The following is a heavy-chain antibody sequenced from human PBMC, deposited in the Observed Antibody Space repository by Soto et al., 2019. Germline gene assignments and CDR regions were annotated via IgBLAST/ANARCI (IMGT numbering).Heavy chain of an antibody. CDR2: INHSGST. Sequence: PSETLSLTCAVYGGSFSGYYWSWIRQPPGKGLEWIGEINHSGSTNYNPSLKSRVTISVDTSKNQFSLKLSSVTAADTAVYYCARGRTRLRYYYYGMDVWGQGTTVTVSS. CDR1: GGSFSGYY. D-gene: IGHD2-15*01. V-gene: IGHV4-34*01. J-gene: IGHJ6*02. CDR3: ARGRTRLRYYYYGMDV.